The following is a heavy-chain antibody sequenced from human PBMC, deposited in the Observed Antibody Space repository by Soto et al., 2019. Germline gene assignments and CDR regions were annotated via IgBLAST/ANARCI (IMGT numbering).Heavy chain of an antibody. V-gene: IGHV1-2*04. CDR3: ARGPLRRLLWFRDSLDV. Sequence: GASVKVSCKASGYTFTGYYMHWVRQAPGQGLEWMGWINPNSGGTNYAQKFQGWVTMTRNTSISTAYMELSRLRSEDTAVYYCARGPLRRLLWFRDSLDVWGKGTTVTVSS. D-gene: IGHD3-10*01. CDR1: GYTFTGYY. J-gene: IGHJ6*04. CDR2: INPNSGGT.